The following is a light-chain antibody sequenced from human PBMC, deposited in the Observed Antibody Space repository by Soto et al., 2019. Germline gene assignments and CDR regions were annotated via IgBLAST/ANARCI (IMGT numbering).Light chain of an antibody. CDR1: QSIKTW. V-gene: IGKV1-5*01. CDR2: DAS. Sequence: DIQMTQSPSALSASVGDRVTITCRASQSIKTWLAWYQRKPGRAPNLLIYDASSLQSGVPSRFSGSGSGTEFTPTISSLQPDDSATYYCQQYESYSWTFGQGTKVDIK. J-gene: IGKJ1*01. CDR3: QQYESYSWT.